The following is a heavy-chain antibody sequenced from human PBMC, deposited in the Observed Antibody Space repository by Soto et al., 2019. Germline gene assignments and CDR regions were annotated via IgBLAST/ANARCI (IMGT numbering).Heavy chain of an antibody. J-gene: IGHJ4*02. CDR2: ISCSGGST. CDR3: AKEYEEGDPEPSGFDY. D-gene: IGHD3-16*01. Sequence: EVQLLESGGGLVQPGGSLRLSCTASGFTFSSYAMSWVRQAPGKGLQWVSAISCSGGSTYYADSVKGRFTISRDNSKNTLDLQRNSVRAYDTAVYYCAKEYEEGDPEPSGFDYWGQGTLVTVSS. CDR1: GFTFSSYA. V-gene: IGHV3-23*01.